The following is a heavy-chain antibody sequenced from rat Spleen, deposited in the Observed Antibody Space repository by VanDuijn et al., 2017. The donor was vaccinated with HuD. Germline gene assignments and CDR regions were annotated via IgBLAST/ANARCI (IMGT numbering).Heavy chain of an antibody. D-gene: IGHD1-6*01. J-gene: IGHJ2*01. Sequence: EVQLLESDGGLEQPGRSLKLSCAASGFTFSDFGMAWVRQAPTQGLEWVATISYGDSSGHSSTYYRDSVKGRFTIPRDNAKSTLSLQMDSLRSEDTATYYCARRHYGYTDYFDYWGQGVMVTVSS. CDR1: GFTFSDFG. V-gene: IGHV5-29*01. CDR3: ARRHYGYTDYFDY. CDR2: ISYGDSSGHSST.